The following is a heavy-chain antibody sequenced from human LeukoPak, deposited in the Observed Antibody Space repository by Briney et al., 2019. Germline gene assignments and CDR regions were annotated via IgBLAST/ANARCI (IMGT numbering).Heavy chain of an antibody. Sequence: PSETLSLTCTVSGGSISSYYWSWIRQPPGKGLEWIGYIYYSGSTNYNPSLKSRVTISVDTSKNQFSLKLSSVTAADTAVYYCARSNRLYYYDSSGYYGTDSIRDYWGQGTLVTVSS. V-gene: IGHV4-59*08. J-gene: IGHJ4*02. D-gene: IGHD3-22*01. CDR2: IYYSGST. CDR3: ARSNRLYYYDSSGYYGTDSIRDY. CDR1: GGSISSYY.